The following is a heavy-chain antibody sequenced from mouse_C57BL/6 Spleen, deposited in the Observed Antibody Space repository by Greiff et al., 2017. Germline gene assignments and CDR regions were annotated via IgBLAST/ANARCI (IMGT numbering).Heavy chain of an antibody. Sequence: VQLKQSGPELVKPGASVKIPCKASGYTFTDYNMDWVKQSHGKSLEWIGDINPNNGGTIYNQKFKGKATLTVDKSSSTAYMELRSLTSEDTAVYYCARRVLYYYGSSYVGYFDVWGTGTTVTVSS. CDR2: INPNNGGT. V-gene: IGHV1-18*01. CDR1: GYTFTDYN. D-gene: IGHD1-1*01. CDR3: ARRVLYYYGSSYVGYFDV. J-gene: IGHJ1*03.